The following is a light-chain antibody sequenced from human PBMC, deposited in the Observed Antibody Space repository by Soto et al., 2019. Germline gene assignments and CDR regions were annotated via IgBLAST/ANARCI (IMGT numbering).Light chain of an antibody. V-gene: IGLV2-23*01. CDR2: EGT. Sequence: QSVLTQPASVSGSPGQSITISCTGTSSDVGSYNFVSWYQHHPGKAPKVIIYEGTKRPSGVSNRFSGSKSGNTASLTISGLQAEDEADYYCCSYAGDSTPYVFGTGTKLTVL. J-gene: IGLJ1*01. CDR1: SSDVGSYNF. CDR3: CSYAGDSTPYV.